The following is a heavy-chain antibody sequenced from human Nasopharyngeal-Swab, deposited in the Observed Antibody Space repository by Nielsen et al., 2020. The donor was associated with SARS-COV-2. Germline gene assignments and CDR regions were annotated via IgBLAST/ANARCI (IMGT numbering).Heavy chain of an antibody. Sequence: GESLKISCAASGFTFSRYDMSWVRQAPGKGLEWVSSIVSSSSSIFYADSVKGRFTISRDNAKNSLYLQMNSLRAGDTALYYCTRSYIFDIWGQGTVVTVSS. CDR3: TRSYIFDI. V-gene: IGHV3-21*03. D-gene: IGHD1-14*01. CDR2: IVSSSSSI. J-gene: IGHJ3*02. CDR1: GFTFSRYD.